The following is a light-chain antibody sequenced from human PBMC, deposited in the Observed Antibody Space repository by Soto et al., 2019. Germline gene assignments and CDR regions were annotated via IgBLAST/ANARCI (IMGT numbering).Light chain of an antibody. V-gene: IGLV2-14*01. CDR1: GSDIGGYNY. Sequence: QSALTQPASVSGSPGQSITISCTGTGSDIGGYNYVSWYQHHPGKAPKLIIFEVTNRPSGLSDRFSGSKSGNTASLTISGLQPEDEAEYFCCSHTSRSTWVFGGGTKLTVL. CDR3: CSHTSRSTWV. CDR2: EVT. J-gene: IGLJ3*02.